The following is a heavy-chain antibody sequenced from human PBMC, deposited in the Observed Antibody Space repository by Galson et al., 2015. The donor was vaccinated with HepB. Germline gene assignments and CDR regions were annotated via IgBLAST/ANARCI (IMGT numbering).Heavy chain of an antibody. CDR1: GYTFTNSG. CDR3: ARAGITILRGGRVYPSMDD. CDR2: ISPYGGKT. D-gene: IGHD3-10*01. V-gene: IGHV1-18*04. J-gene: IGHJ6*02. Sequence: SVKVSCKASGYTFTNSGISWVRQAPGQGLEWMGWISPYGGKTNYAQKLQGRVTMTTDTSTNTAYMDLRSLRSDDTAVYYCARAGITILRGGRVYPSMDDCAQRTTVTVSS.